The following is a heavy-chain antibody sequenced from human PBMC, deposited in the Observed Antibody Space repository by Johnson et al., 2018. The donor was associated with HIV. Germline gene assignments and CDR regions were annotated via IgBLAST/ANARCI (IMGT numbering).Heavy chain of an antibody. CDR1: GFTFDDYA. D-gene: IGHD6-13*01. J-gene: IGHJ3*02. V-gene: IGHV3-9*01. CDR2: ISWNSGSI. Sequence: EVQLVESGGGLVQPGRSLRLSCAASGFTFDDYAMHWVRQAPGKGLEWVSGISWNSGSIGYADSVKGRFTISRDNAKNTLYLQMKSLRAEDTAVYYCAREPLVPDGFDIWGQGTMVTVSS. CDR3: AREPLVPDGFDI.